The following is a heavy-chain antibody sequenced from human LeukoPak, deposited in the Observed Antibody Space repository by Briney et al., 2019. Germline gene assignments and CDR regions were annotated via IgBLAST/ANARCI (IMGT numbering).Heavy chain of an antibody. J-gene: IGHJ6*02. CDR2: IYYSGST. CDR1: GGSISSGGYS. D-gene: IGHD1-1*01. CDR3: ARDTTRYGMDV. Sequence: PPETLSLTCAVSGGSISSGGYSWSWIRQPPGKGLEWIGYIYYSGSTNYNPSLKSRVTISVDTSKNQFSLKLSSVTAADTAVYYCARDTTRYGMDVWGQGTTVTVSS. V-gene: IGHV4-61*08.